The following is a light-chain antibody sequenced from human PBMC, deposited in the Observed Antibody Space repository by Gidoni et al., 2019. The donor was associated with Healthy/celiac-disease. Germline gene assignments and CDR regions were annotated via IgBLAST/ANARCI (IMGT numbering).Light chain of an antibody. CDR1: QSLLNGNGYNY. J-gene: IGKJ4*01. CDR2: LGS. CDR3: MQALQTPFT. Sequence: DIVMTQSPLSQPVTPGEPASISCRSSQSLLNGNGYNYLDWYLQKQGQSPQLLIYLGSNRASGVPDRFSGSGSGTDFTLKISRVEAEDVGTYYCMQALQTPFTFGGGTKVEIK. V-gene: IGKV2-28*01.